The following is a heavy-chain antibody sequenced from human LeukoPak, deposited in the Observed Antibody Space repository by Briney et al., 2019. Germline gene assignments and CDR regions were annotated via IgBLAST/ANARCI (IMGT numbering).Heavy chain of an antibody. CDR2: INCSGGTT. CDR3: AKEDSVNLDY. V-gene: IGHV3-23*01. J-gene: IGHJ4*02. D-gene: IGHD3/OR15-3a*01. Sequence: GGSLRLSCAASGFTFSSYSMNWVRQAPGKGLEWVSAINCSGGTTYYADSVKGRFTISRDNSKNTLYLQMNSLRAEDTALYYCAKEDSVNLDYWGQGALVTVSS. CDR1: GFTFSSYS.